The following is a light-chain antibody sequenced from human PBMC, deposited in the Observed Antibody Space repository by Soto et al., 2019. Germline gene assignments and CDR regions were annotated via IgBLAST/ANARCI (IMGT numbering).Light chain of an antibody. CDR3: EQYGSSPWT. Sequence: EIVLTQSPGTLSLSPGERATLSCRASQSVSSSYLAWYQQKPAQAPRLLIYGASSRATGIPDKFSGSGSGTDFTLTISRLEPEEFAVYYCEQYGSSPWTGGQGTKEEIK. CDR1: QSVSSSY. CDR2: GAS. V-gene: IGKV3-20*01. J-gene: IGKJ1*01.